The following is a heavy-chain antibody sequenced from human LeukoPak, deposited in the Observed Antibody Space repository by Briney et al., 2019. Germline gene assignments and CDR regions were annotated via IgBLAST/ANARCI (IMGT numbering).Heavy chain of an antibody. CDR1: GGSFSGYY. J-gene: IGHJ4*02. CDR3: SRENGAFSPFGY. Sequence: ASETLSLTCAVYGGSFSGYYWSWIRQPPGKGLEWIGEINHSGSTNYNPSLKSRVTISVDTSKNQFSLKLSSVTAADTAVYYCSRENGAFSPFGYWGQGTLVIVPS. V-gene: IGHV4-34*01. CDR2: INHSGST. D-gene: IGHD2-8*01.